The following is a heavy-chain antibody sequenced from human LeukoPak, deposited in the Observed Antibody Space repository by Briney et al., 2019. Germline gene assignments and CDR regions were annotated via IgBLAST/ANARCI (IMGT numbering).Heavy chain of an antibody. J-gene: IGHJ6*02. CDR2: ISYDGSNK. V-gene: IGHV3-30*18. Sequence: GGSLRLSCAASGFTFSSYGMHWVRQAPGKGLEWVAVISYDGSNKYYADSVKGRFTISRDNSKNTLYLQMNSLRAEDTAVYYCAKGLTALLWFGESFYGMDVWGQGTTVTVPS. CDR3: AKGLTALLWFGESFYGMDV. CDR1: GFTFSSYG. D-gene: IGHD3-10*01.